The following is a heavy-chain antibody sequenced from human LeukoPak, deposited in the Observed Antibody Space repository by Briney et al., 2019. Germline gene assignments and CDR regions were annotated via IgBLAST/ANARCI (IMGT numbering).Heavy chain of an antibody. D-gene: IGHD3-10*01. CDR2: ISWNSGSV. CDR3: AKEYGSGTYQDYYYYGMDV. V-gene: IGHV3-9*01. CDR1: GFTFDDYA. Sequence: PGGSLRLSCAASGFTFDDYAMHWVRQAPGKGLEWVSGISWNSGSVGYADSVKGRFTISRDNAKNSLFLQMNSLRAEDTALYYCAKEYGSGTYQDYYYYGMDVWGQGTTVTVSS. J-gene: IGHJ6*02.